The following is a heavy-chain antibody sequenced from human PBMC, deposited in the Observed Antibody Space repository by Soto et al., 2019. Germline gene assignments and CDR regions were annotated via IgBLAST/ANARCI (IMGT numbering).Heavy chain of an antibody. CDR3: VGRLTSIYNYFDS. J-gene: IGHJ4*02. CDR1: GYSFTSYW. CDR2: IYPGDSDT. Sequence: GESLKISCKGSGYSFTSYWIGWVRQMPGKGLEWMGIIYPGDSDTRYSPSFQGQVTISADKSISTAYLQWSSLKASDTAIYYCVGRLTSIYNYFDSWGQGTQVTVSS. V-gene: IGHV5-51*01. D-gene: IGHD2-8*01.